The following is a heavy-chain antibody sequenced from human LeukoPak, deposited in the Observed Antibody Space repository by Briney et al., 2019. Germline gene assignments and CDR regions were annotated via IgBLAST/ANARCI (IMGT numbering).Heavy chain of an antibody. CDR1: GFTFDDYA. CDR3: AIEIPDYYGSGKGDY. V-gene: IGHV3-9*01. J-gene: IGHJ4*02. CDR2: ISWNSGSI. Sequence: TGRSLRLSCAASGFTFDDYAMHWVRQAPGKGLEWVSGISWNSGSIGYADSVKGRFTISRDNAKNSLYLQMNSLRAEDTAVYYCAIEIPDYYGSGKGDYWGQGTLVTVSS. D-gene: IGHD3-10*01.